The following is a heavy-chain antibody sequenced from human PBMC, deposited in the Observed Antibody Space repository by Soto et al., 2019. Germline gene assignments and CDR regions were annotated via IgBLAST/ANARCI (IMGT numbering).Heavy chain of an antibody. D-gene: IGHD3-22*01. CDR2: INSDGSST. CDR1: GFTFSSYW. CDR3: ARDGVGSNYYDSSGYYYIDY. Sequence: PGGSLRLSCAASGFTFSSYWMHWVRQAPGKGLVWVSRINSDGSSTTFADSVKGRFTISRDNSKNTLYLQMNSLRAEDTAVYYCARDGVGSNYYDSSGYYYIDYWGQGTLVTVSS. J-gene: IGHJ4*02. V-gene: IGHV3-74*01.